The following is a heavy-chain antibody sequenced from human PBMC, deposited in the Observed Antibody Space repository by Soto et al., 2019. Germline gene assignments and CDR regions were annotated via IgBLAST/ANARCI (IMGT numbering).Heavy chain of an antibody. CDR3: ARAVLLWFGELPLPICYYYYGMDV. Sequence: SETLSLTCAVYGGSFSGYYWSWIRQPPGKGLEWIGEINHSGSTNYNPSLKSRVTISVDTSKNQFSLKLSSVTAADTAVYYCARAVLLWFGELPLPICYYYYGMDVWGQGTTVT. J-gene: IGHJ6*02. V-gene: IGHV4-34*01. D-gene: IGHD3-10*01. CDR2: INHSGST. CDR1: GGSFSGYY.